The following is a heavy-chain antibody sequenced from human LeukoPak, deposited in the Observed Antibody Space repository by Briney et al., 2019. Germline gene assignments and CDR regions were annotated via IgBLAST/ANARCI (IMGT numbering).Heavy chain of an antibody. Sequence: SETLSLTCTVSGGSISSGSYYWSWIRQPAGKGLEWIGRIYTSGSTNYNPSLKSRVTISVETSKNQFSLKLSSVTAADTAVYYCARTPFGELGDWFDPWGQGTLVTASS. CDR3: ARTPFGELGDWFDP. D-gene: IGHD3-10*01. V-gene: IGHV4-61*02. J-gene: IGHJ5*02. CDR1: GGSISSGSYY. CDR2: IYTSGST.